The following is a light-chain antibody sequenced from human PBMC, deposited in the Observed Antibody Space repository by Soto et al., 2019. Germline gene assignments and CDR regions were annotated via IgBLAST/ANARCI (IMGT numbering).Light chain of an antibody. V-gene: IGKV1-33*01. CDR3: QQFDNLPFT. CDR1: HDINNY. Sequence: DIQMTQSPSSLSASVGDRVTIICQASHDINNYLNWYQQKPGKAPKLLIYDSSNLEIRVPSRFSGSAYRTRFSFTNSSLQPEDIATYYCQQFDNLPFTFGQGTRLEIK. CDR2: DSS. J-gene: IGKJ5*01.